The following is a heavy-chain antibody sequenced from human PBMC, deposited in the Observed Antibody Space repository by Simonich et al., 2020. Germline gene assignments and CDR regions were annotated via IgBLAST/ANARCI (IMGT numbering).Heavy chain of an antibody. CDR3: AKRSGVSITGTFDY. V-gene: IGHV3-23*01. J-gene: IGHJ4*02. Sequence: EVQLLESGGGLVQPGGSLRLSCAASGFTFSSYAMSWVRQAPGKGLGWVAAISGSGGSTYYADSVKGRFPISRYNSKNTLYLQMNSLRAEDTAVYYCAKRSGVSITGTFDYWGQGTLVTVSS. D-gene: IGHD1-7*01. CDR1: GFTFSSYA. CDR2: ISGSGGST.